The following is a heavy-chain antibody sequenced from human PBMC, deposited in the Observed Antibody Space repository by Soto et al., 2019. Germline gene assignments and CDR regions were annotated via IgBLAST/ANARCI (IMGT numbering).Heavy chain of an antibody. CDR2: MFYSGAT. J-gene: IGHJ5*02. CDR3: ARHKSGSHWLDP. Sequence: SETLSLTCTVSGGSISDISYCWGWIRQPPGKGLQWIGCMFYSGATYYNPSLKNRVTLSVDTSNNEFSLKLVSVTAPDTAVYYCARHKSGSHWLDPWGQGTMVTVYS. CDR1: GGSISDISYC. V-gene: IGHV4-39*01. D-gene: IGHD2-15*01.